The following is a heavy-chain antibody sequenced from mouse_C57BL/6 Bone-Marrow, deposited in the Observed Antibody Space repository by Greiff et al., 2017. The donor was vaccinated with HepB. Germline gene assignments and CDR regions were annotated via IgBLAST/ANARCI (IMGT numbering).Heavy chain of an antibody. Sequence: QVQLQQSGAELAKPGASVKLSCKASGYTFTSYWMHWVKQRPGQGLEWIGYINPSSGYTKYNQKFKDKATLTADKSSSTAYMQLSSLTYEDSAVYYCARNPPVTTVVAWDYYFDYWGQGTTLTVSS. V-gene: IGHV1-7*01. J-gene: IGHJ2*01. CDR2: INPSSGYT. CDR1: GYTFTSYW. D-gene: IGHD1-1*01. CDR3: ARNPPVTTVVAWDYYFDY.